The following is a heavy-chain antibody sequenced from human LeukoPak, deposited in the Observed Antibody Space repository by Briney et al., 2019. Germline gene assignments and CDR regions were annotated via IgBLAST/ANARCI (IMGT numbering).Heavy chain of an antibody. J-gene: IGHJ4*02. V-gene: IGHV4-34*01. Sequence: SETLSLTCAVYGGSFSGYYWGWIRQPPGKGLEWIGSIYYSGSTYYNPSLKSRVTISVDAYKNQFSLKLSSVTAAETGVYYCASGEVLLWFRELLSIFDYWGQGTLVTVSS. CDR3: ASGEVLLWFRELLSIFDY. CDR2: IYYSGST. D-gene: IGHD3-10*01. CDR1: GGSFSGYY.